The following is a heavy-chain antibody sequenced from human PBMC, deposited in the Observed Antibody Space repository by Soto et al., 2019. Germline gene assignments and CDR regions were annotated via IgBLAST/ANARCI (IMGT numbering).Heavy chain of an antibody. Sequence: EVQLVETGGGLIQPGGSLRLSCAASGFDVSVNYMSWVRQVPGKGLEWVSIISSAGSAYYADSVQGRFILSKDNSKNTVYLQMNSLKDDDTAVYYCARHYHDTDGYYASGGAIDSWGQGTLVTVSS. CDR1: GFDVSVNY. CDR3: ARHYHDTDGYYASGGAIDS. J-gene: IGHJ4*02. CDR2: ISSAGSA. V-gene: IGHV3-53*02. D-gene: IGHD3-22*01.